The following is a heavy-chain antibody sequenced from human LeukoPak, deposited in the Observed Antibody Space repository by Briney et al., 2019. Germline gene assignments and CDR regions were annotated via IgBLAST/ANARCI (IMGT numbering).Heavy chain of an antibody. J-gene: IGHJ3*02. Sequence: PGGSLRLSCAASGFTVSSNYMSWVRQAPGKGLEWVSGTSSSGGSTYYADSVKGRFTISRDNSKNTLSVQMNSLRAEDTAVYYCAKARGGSWYVFDIWGRGTMVTVSS. CDR2: TSSSGGST. D-gene: IGHD6-13*01. V-gene: IGHV3-23*01. CDR1: GFTVSSNY. CDR3: AKARGGSWYVFDI.